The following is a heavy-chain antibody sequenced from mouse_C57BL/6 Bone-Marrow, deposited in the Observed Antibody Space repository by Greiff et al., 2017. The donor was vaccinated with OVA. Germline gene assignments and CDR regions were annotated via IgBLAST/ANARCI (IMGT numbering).Heavy chain of an antibody. J-gene: IGHJ2*01. CDR1: GYAFSSSW. D-gene: IGHD1-1*01. CDR3: ASHYYGSSYEDY. V-gene: IGHV1-82*01. Sequence: VQLQESGPELVKPGASVKISCKASGYAFSSSWMNWVKQRPGKGLEWIGRIYPGDGDTNYNGKFKGKATLTADKSSSTAYMQLSSLTSEDSAVYFCASHYYGSSYEDYWGQGTTLTVSS. CDR2: IYPGDGDT.